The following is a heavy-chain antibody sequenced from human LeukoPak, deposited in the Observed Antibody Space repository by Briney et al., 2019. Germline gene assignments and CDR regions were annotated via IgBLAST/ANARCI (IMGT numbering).Heavy chain of an antibody. J-gene: IGHJ5*02. CDR2: ISAYNGNT. D-gene: IGHD3-10*01. CDR3: ARFDTMIWEVGA. Sequence: ASVKVSCKASGYTFTSYGISWVRQAPGQGLEWMGWISAYNGNTNYAQKSQGRVTMTRDTSISTAYMEMSRLTSDDTAVYYCARFDTMIWEVGAWGQGTLVTVSS. CDR1: GYTFTSYG. V-gene: IGHV1-18*01.